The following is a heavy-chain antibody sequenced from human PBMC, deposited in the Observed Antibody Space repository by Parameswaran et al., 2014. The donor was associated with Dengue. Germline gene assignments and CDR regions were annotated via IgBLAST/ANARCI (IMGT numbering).Heavy chain of an antibody. CDR2: MNPNNDYT. V-gene: IGHV1-8*02. Sequence: SVKVSCKASGGTFSSYAINWVRQAPGQGLEWMGWMNPNNDYTNYAQKFQGRVTMTRNTSISTAYMELRSLRSEDTAVYYCARTNYYGSGSPNWFDPWGQGTLVTVSS. CDR3: ARTNYYGSGSPNWFDP. D-gene: IGHD3-10*01. J-gene: IGHJ5*02. CDR1: GGTFSSYA.